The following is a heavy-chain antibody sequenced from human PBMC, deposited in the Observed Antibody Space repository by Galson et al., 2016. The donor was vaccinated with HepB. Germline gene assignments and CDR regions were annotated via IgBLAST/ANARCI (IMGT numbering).Heavy chain of an antibody. J-gene: IGHJ4*02. Sequence: SLRLSCAASGFTFSGYDMHWVRQAPGKGLEWVALISYDGRNKNYVDSVKGRFTISRDNSKNTLYLQMNGLRGEDTAVYYCAKDPLLLGVVMSAATSWGQGTLVTVSP. CDR2: ISYDGRNK. D-gene: IGHD2-15*01. CDR3: AKDPLLLGVVMSAATS. V-gene: IGHV3-30*18. CDR1: GFTFSGYD.